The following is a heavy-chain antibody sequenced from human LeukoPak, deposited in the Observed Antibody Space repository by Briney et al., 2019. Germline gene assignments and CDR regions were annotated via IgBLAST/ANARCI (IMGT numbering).Heavy chain of an antibody. CDR3: ARYRSVTTGKRFFDY. CDR2: ISGGGGSI. Sequence: GGSLRLSCVASGFTFSSYAMSWVRQAPGKGLEWVSDISGGGGSIHYADSVRGRFTISRDNSMNTLYLQMNSLRAEDTAVYYCARYRSVTTGKRFFDYWGQGTLVTVSS. J-gene: IGHJ4*02. V-gene: IGHV3-23*01. D-gene: IGHD4-17*01. CDR1: GFTFSSYA.